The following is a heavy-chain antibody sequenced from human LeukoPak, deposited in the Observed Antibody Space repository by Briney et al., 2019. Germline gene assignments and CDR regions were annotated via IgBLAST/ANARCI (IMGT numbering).Heavy chain of an antibody. J-gene: IGHJ4*02. CDR1: GGSISSSSYY. D-gene: IGHD6-13*01. CDR2: INHSGST. CDR3: ARQGIGYSSSWIDY. Sequence: PSETLSLTCSVSGGSISSSSYYWGWIRQPPGKGLEWIGEINHSGSTNYNPSLKSRVTISVDTSKNQFSLKLSSVTAADTAVYYCARQGIGYSSSWIDYWGQGTLVTVSS. V-gene: IGHV4-39*01.